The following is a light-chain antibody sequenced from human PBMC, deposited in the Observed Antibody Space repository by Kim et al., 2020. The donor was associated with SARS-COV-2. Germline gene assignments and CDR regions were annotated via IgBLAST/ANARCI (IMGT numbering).Light chain of an antibody. CDR1: DSNIGSNP. Sequence: QSVLTQPPSVSGTPGQRVTISCSGSDSNIGSNPVNWYQHLPGTAPKVVIYTRTQRPSGVPDRFSGSTSGTSASLAISGLQSEDEADYYCAAWDDRLNGVIFGGGTQRNVL. CDR3: AAWDDRLNGVI. V-gene: IGLV1-44*01. CDR2: TRT. J-gene: IGLJ2*01.